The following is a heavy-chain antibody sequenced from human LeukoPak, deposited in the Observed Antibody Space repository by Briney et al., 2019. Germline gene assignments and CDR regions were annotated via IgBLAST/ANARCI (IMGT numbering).Heavy chain of an antibody. CDR3: ARGGGGGYCSSTSCYRTYNWFDP. V-gene: IGHV1-8*03. Sequence: ASVKVSCKASGYTFTSYDINWVRQATGQGLECMGWMNPNSGNTGYAQKFQGRVTITRNTSISTAYMELSSLRSEDTAVYYCARGGGGGYCSSTSCYRTYNWFDPWGQGTLVTVSS. J-gene: IGHJ5*02. CDR1: GYTFTSYD. CDR2: MNPNSGNT. D-gene: IGHD2-2*01.